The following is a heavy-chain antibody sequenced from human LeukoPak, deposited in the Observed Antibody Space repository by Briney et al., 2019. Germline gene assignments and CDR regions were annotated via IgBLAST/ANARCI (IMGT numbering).Heavy chain of an antibody. D-gene: IGHD4-23*01. J-gene: IGHJ3*02. CDR3: ARQSLGLVTQGLGDSGAFDI. V-gene: IGHV5-51*01. CDR2: IYPDDSDT. Sequence: GESLKISCKASGYSFSTYWIGWVRQMPGKGLEWMGIIYPDDSDTTYGPSFEGQVTISADKSINTAYLQWSSLKASDTATYFCARQSLGLVTQGLGDSGAFDIWGQGTMVTVSS. CDR1: GYSFSTYW.